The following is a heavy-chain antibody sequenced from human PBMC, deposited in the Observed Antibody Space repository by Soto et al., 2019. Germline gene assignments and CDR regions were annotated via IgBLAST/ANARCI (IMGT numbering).Heavy chain of an antibody. Sequence: GGSLRLSCAASGLTFRSYGMSWVRQAPGKGLEWISAISGTGDNTNYADSVQGRFTISRDNSKNGLYLQMNSLRAEDTAIYYCAKQRRLTGTTFVFMDYWGQGTQVTVSS. CDR2: ISGTGDNT. CDR1: GLTFRSYG. D-gene: IGHD1-7*01. J-gene: IGHJ4*02. CDR3: AKQRRLTGTTFVFMDY. V-gene: IGHV3-23*01.